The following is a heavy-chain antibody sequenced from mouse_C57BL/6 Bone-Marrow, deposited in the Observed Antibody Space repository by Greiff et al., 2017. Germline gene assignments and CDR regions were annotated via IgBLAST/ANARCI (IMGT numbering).Heavy chain of an antibody. J-gene: IGHJ1*03. V-gene: IGHV1-85*01. Sequence: VQGVESGPELVKPGASVKLSCKASGYTFTSYDINWVKQRPGQGLEWIGWIYPRDGSTTYNEKFTGKATLTVDTSSSTAYMERHSLTSEDAAVYFCARLEFDGSSGDWYFDVWGTGTTVTVSS. CDR2: IYPRDGST. D-gene: IGHD1-1*01. CDR1: GYTFTSYD. CDR3: ARLEFDGSSGDWYFDV.